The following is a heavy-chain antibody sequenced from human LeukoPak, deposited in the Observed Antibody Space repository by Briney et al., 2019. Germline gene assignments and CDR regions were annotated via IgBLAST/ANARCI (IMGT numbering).Heavy chain of an antibody. CDR1: GYTFTSYD. CDR2: MNPNSGNT. D-gene: IGHD3-22*01. V-gene: IGHV1-8*03. Sequence: ASVKVSCKASGYTFTSYDINWVRQATGQGLEWMGWMNPNSGNTGYAQKFQGRVTITRNTSISTAYMELSSLRSEDTAVYYCARGRHYDSSGRYYYDYWGQGTLVTVSS. CDR3: ARGRHYDSSGRYYYDY. J-gene: IGHJ4*02.